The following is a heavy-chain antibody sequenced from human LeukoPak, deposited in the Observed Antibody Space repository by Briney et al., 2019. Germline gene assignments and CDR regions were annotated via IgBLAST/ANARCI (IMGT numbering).Heavy chain of an antibody. D-gene: IGHD6-19*01. CDR2: IWYDGSKQ. CDR3: ARNPSDWSPDY. CDR1: GFTFSRYG. Sequence: PGGSLRLSCATSGFTFSRYGMYWVRQAPGKGLEWVAIIWYDGSKQCYADSVRGRFTISRDNSKNTVYLQMNSLRVEDTAMYFCARNPSDWSPDYWGQGTLVTVSS. V-gene: IGHV3-33*01. J-gene: IGHJ4*02.